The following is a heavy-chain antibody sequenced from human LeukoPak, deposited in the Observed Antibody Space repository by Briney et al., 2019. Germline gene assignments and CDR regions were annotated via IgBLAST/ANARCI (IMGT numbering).Heavy chain of an antibody. Sequence: ASVKVSCKASGYTFTGYYMHWVRQAPGQGLEWMGWINPNSGGTNYAQKFQGRVTMTGDTSISTAYMELSRLRSDDTAVYYCAASVRRAAAYYFDYWGQGTLVTVSS. D-gene: IGHD2-15*01. J-gene: IGHJ4*02. V-gene: IGHV1-2*02. CDR2: INPNSGGT. CDR1: GYTFTGYY. CDR3: AASVRRAAAYYFDY.